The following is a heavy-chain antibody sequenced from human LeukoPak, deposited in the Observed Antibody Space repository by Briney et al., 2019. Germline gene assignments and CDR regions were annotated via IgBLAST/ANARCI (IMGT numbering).Heavy chain of an antibody. D-gene: IGHD5-12*01. J-gene: IGHJ4*02. CDR3: AKNRWGSVATPDS. Sequence: GGSLRLSCAASGFTFSSYAMSWVRQAPGKGLEWVSGIDWNGGSTGYADSVKGRFTISRDNAKNSLYLQMNSLRAEDTAVYYCAKNRWGSVATPDSWGQGTLVTVSS. CDR1: GFTFSSYA. CDR2: IDWNGGST. V-gene: IGHV3-20*04.